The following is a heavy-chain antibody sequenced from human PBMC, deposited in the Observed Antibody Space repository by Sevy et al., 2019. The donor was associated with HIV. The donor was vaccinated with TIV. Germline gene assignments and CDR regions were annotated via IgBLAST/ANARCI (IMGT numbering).Heavy chain of an antibody. CDR3: AKARDCSGGSCYSNWFDP. Sequence: WGFLRLSCAASGFTFSSYGMHWVRQAPGKGLEWVAVISYDGSNKYYADSVKGRFTISRDNSKNTLYLQMNSLRAEDTDVYYCAKARDCSGGSCYSNWFDPWGQGTLVTVSS. J-gene: IGHJ5*02. V-gene: IGHV3-30*18. D-gene: IGHD2-15*01. CDR1: GFTFSSYG. CDR2: ISYDGSNK.